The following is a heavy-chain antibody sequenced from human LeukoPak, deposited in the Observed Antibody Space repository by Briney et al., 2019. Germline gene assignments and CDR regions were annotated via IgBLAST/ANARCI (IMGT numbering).Heavy chain of an antibody. J-gene: IGHJ4*02. D-gene: IGHD2-2*02. CDR1: VGTFSSYA. CDR3: ASSLLGYCSSTSCHTFDY. CDR2: IIPIFGTA. Sequence: SVKVSCKASVGTFSSYAISWVRQAPGQGLEWMGGIIPIFGTANYAQKFQGRVTITADESTSTAYMELSSLRYEDTAVYYCASSLLGYCSSTSCHTFDYWGQGTLVTVSS. V-gene: IGHV1-69*13.